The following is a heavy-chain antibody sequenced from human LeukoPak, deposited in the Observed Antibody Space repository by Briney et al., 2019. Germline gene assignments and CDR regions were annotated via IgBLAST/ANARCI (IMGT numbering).Heavy chain of an antibody. CDR3: AREGPRGNSQFDY. D-gene: IGHD2/OR15-2a*01. J-gene: IGHJ4*02. CDR1: KFTFSSYG. V-gene: IGHV3-33*08. Sequence: GRSLRLSCTASKFTFSSYGMHWVRQAPGKGLEWVALIWYDGSNKYYTDSVKGRLTISRDNSKNTLYLQMNSLRAEDTAVYYCAREGPRGNSQFDYWGQGTLVTVSS. CDR2: IWYDGSNK.